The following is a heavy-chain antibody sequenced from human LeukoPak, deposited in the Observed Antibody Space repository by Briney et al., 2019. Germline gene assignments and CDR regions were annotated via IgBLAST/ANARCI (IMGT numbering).Heavy chain of an antibody. CDR2: IHTSGGT. V-gene: IGHV4-4*07. D-gene: IGHD3-10*01. CDR1: GGSITYF. J-gene: IGHJ6*02. CDR3: ARGRNGPSADYYYGMDV. Sequence: SETLSLTCTVSGGSITYFWTWIRQPAGKRLEWIGRIHTSGGTRYNPSLRSRVTMSLDTSKNQFSLTLTSVTVADTAIYFCARGRNGPSADYYYGMDVWGQGITVTVSS.